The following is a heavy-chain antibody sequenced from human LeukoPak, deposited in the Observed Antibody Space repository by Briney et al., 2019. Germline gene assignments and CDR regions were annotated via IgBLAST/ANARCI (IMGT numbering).Heavy chain of an antibody. CDR3: ASASSGGSCYL. CDR2: ISSNGGKT. V-gene: IGHV3-64*04. Sequence: PGGSLRLSCSVSGFTFSAYTMHWVRQAPGRGLQYVSSISSNGGKTYYADSVKGRFTISRDNAKNSLYLQMNSLRAEDTAVYYCASASSGGSCYLWGQGTLVTVSS. J-gene: IGHJ5*02. D-gene: IGHD2-15*01. CDR1: GFTFSAYT.